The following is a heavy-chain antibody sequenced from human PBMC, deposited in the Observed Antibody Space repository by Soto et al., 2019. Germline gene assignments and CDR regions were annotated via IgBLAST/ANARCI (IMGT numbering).Heavy chain of an antibody. J-gene: IGHJ6*02. CDR2: INPNSGGT. Sequence: QVQLVQSGAEVKKPGASVKVSCKASGYTFTGYYMHWVRQAPGQGLEWMGWINPNSGGTNYAQKFQGWVTMTRDASFSAAYMELSRLRSDDTAVYYCARGPFVYYDILTDHIGWGMDVWGQGTTVTVSS. CDR3: ARGPFVYYDILTDHIGWGMDV. D-gene: IGHD3-9*01. CDR1: GYTFTGYY. V-gene: IGHV1-2*04.